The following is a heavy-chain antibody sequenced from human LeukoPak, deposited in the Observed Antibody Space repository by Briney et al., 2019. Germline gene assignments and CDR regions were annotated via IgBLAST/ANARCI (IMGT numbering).Heavy chain of an antibody. V-gene: IGHV3-7*01. Sequence: GGSLRLSCAASGFTFSRHYMSWVRQAPGKGLEWVANIKQDGSDKYYVESVKGRFPISRDNAKGSLYLQMNSLRAEDTALYYCARESLLGRTDDASDVWGQATMVTVSS. CDR2: IKQDGSDK. D-gene: IGHD1-26*01. CDR3: ARESLLGRTDDASDV. CDR1: GFTFSRHY. J-gene: IGHJ3*01.